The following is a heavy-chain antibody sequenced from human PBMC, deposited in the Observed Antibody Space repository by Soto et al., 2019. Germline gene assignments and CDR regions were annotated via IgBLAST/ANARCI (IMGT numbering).Heavy chain of an antibody. D-gene: IGHD6-19*01. V-gene: IGHV4-31*03. Sequence: PSETLSLTGIVSGGSIANNGYSWTWIRQRPGGGLEWLGSNNYRAVTYDTPSLQSRITISLDTSQNHFSLWLTSVTAADTGIYYCARGGSGWKALNYFDSWGQGILVTVSS. CDR1: GGSIANNGYS. J-gene: IGHJ4*02. CDR3: ARGGSGWKALNYFDS. CDR2: NNYRAVT.